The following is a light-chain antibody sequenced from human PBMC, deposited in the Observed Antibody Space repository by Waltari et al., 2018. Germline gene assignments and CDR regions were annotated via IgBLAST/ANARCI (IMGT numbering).Light chain of an antibody. V-gene: IGKV3-20*01. Sequence: LTQSPGTLSLSPGERATLSCRASQSIGTYLVWYQQKPGQAPRLLMYAAYRRATGIPDRFSGSGSGTDFSLTISRLEPEDFAVYFCQNHERLPATFGQGTKVEIK. CDR3: QNHERLPAT. CDR2: AAY. J-gene: IGKJ1*01. CDR1: QSIGTY.